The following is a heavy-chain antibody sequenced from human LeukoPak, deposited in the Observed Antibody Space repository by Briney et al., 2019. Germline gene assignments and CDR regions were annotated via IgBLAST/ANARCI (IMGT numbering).Heavy chain of an antibody. CDR3: AREREPLPPDY. CDR1: GGTFSSYT. CDR2: IIPILGIA. V-gene: IGHV1-69*04. J-gene: IGHJ4*02. Sequence: SVKVSCKASGGTFSSYTISWVRQAPGQGLEWKGRIIPILGIANYAQKFQGRVTITADKSTSTAYMELSSLRSEDTAVYYCAREREPLPPDYWGQGTLVTVSS. D-gene: IGHD1-14*01.